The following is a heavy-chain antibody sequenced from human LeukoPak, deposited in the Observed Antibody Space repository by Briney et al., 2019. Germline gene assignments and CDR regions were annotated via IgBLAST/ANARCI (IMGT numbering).Heavy chain of an antibody. D-gene: IGHD6-13*01. CDR3: ARGTKSSWVYYYYYMDV. Sequence: ASVKVSCKVSGYTLTELSMHWVRQAPGKGLEWMGGFDPEDGETIYAQKFQGRVTMTEDTSTDTAYMELSRLRSDDTAVYYCARGTKSSWVYYYYYMDVWGKGTTVTISS. V-gene: IGHV1-24*01. J-gene: IGHJ6*03. CDR2: FDPEDGET. CDR1: GYTLTELS.